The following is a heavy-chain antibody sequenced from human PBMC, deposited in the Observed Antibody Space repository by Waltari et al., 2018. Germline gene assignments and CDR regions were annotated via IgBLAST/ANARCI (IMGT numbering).Heavy chain of an antibody. CDR3: AKDSSGWYYSIDY. D-gene: IGHD6-19*01. V-gene: IGHV3-23*03. J-gene: IGHJ4*02. CDR2: IYSGGST. Sequence: EVQLLESGGGLVQPGGSLRLSCAASGFTFSSYAMSWVRQAPGKGLEWVSVIYSGGSTYYADSVKGRFTISRDNSKNTLYLQMNSLRAEDTAVYYCAKDSSGWYYSIDYWGQGTLVTVSS. CDR1: GFTFSSYA.